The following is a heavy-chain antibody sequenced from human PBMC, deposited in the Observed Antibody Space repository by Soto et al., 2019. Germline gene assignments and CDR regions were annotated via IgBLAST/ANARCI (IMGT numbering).Heavy chain of an antibody. CDR1: GFTFSSYE. V-gene: IGHV3-48*03. J-gene: IGHJ4*02. Sequence: HPGGSLRLSCAASGFTFSSYEMNWVRQAPGKGLEWVSYISSSGSTIYYADSVKGRFTISRDNAKNSLYLQMNSLRAEDTAVYYCARDFTSSGGVYWGQGTLVTVSS. CDR3: ARDFTSSGGVY. D-gene: IGHD6-19*01. CDR2: ISSSGSTI.